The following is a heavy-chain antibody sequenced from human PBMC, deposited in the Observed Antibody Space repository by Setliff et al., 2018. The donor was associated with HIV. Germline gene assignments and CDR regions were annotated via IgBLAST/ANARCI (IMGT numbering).Heavy chain of an antibody. CDR3: ARAGGFCNAATCLRGYDAFDI. J-gene: IGHJ3*02. Sequence: GASVKVCCKASGYFFNNYGMAWVRQAPGQGLEWMGWISGFNGNTNYAQILQGRVTVTTDTSTSTAYMELRSLRSDDTAVYYCARAGGFCNAATCLRGYDAFDIWGQGTTVTVSS. V-gene: IGHV1-18*01. CDR2: ISGFNGNT. D-gene: IGHD2-15*01. CDR1: GYFFNNYG.